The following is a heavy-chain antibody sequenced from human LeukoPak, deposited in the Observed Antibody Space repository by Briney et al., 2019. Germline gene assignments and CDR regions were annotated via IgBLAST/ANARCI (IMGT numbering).Heavy chain of an antibody. Sequence: SVKVSCKASGGTFSSYAISWVRQAPGQGLEWMGGIIPIFGTANYAQKFQGRVTMTRDTSISTAYTELSRLRSDDTAVYYCTREYCSGDSCYFAFGYWGQGTLVTVSS. D-gene: IGHD2-15*01. CDR1: GGTFSSYA. V-gene: IGHV1-69*05. CDR3: TREYCSGDSCYFAFGY. CDR2: IIPIFGTA. J-gene: IGHJ4*02.